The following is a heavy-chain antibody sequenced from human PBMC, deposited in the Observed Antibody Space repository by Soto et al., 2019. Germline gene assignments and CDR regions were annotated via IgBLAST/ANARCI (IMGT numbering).Heavy chain of an antibody. J-gene: IGHJ4*02. D-gene: IGHD3-10*01. CDR2: IGTAADT. CDR3: VRARGGEYFGEQLS. Sequence: EVHLVESGGGLVQPGGSLRLSCAASGFTFSRYDMYWVRQATGKGLEWVSAIGTAADTYYPGSVQGRFIISRENAKNSLYLQMNSLRAGDTAVYYCVRARGGEYFGEQLSWGQGTLVTVSS. CDR1: GFTFSRYD. V-gene: IGHV3-13*04.